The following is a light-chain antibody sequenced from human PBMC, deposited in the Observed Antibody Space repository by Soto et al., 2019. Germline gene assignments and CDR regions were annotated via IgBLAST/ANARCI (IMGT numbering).Light chain of an antibody. V-gene: IGKV3-15*01. CDR3: KQYKEWPPFN. CDR1: QSVSNN. J-gene: IGKJ5*01. Sequence: IVMTQSPATLSVSPWETATLSCRASQSVSNNVAWYQQKPGQAPRLLILGASTRATGIPARFSGSGSGTEFTLSISSLQSEDFAVYYCKQYKEWPPFNFGQGTRLEIK. CDR2: GAS.